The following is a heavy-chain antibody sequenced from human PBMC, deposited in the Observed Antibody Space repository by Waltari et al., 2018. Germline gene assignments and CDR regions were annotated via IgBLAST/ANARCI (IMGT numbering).Heavy chain of an antibody. J-gene: IGHJ5*01. CDR2: ISSKSTI. D-gene: IGHD6-6*01. V-gene: IGHV3-48*03. Sequence: EVPLVESGGDLIEPGGSLRLSCAASGFDFRSYEMNWVRQAPGKGLEWVSYISSKSTIYYAESVKGRFTISRDNAKNSLYLQMNGLRADDTGVYYCASRYSTSSMDSWGQGTLVTVSS. CDR3: ASRYSTSSMDS. CDR1: GFDFRSYE.